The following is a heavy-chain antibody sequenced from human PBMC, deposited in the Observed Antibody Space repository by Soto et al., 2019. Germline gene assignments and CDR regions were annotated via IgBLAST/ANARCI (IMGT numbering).Heavy chain of an antibody. V-gene: IGHV3-30-3*01. D-gene: IGHD3-16*02. J-gene: IGHJ4*02. CDR3: ARERAVIGIRKLYYFDY. CDR1: GITFSTYN. Sequence: GGSLRLSCVASGITFSTYNLHWVRQAPGKGLEWVALKSYDGNNKYYADSVKGRFTISRDNSNNTLYLQMSRLRPEDTAVYYCARERAVIGIRKLYYFDYWGQGALVTVSS. CDR2: KSYDGNNK.